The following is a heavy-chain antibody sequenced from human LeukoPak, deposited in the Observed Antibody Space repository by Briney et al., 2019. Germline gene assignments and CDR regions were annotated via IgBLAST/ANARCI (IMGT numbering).Heavy chain of an antibody. CDR2: IRFDGSNI. J-gene: IGHJ4*02. Sequence: PGGSLRLSCAASRFTFSNYGMHWVRQAPGKGLEWVAFIRFDGSNIYYADSVKGRFTISRDNSKNTLYLQMNSLRAEDTAVYYCAKDSEDGHNWAPFDYWGQGTLVTVSS. V-gene: IGHV3-30*02. D-gene: IGHD5-24*01. CDR3: AKDSEDGHNWAPFDY. CDR1: RFTFSNYG.